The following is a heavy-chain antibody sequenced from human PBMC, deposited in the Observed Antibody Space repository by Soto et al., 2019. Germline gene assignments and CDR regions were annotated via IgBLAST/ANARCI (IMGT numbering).Heavy chain of an antibody. V-gene: IGHV3-73*02. J-gene: IGHJ6*02. CDR1: GFTFSGSA. CDR3: TIPQGSDGMDV. CDR2: IRSKANNYAT. Sequence: EVQLVESGGGLVQPGGSLKLSCAASGFTFSGSAVHWVRQASGKGLEWVGRIRSKANNYATAYAASVQGRFTIFRDDLKTTAYLQMNSLKTEDTAVYYCTIPQGSDGMDVGGQGTTVTFSS.